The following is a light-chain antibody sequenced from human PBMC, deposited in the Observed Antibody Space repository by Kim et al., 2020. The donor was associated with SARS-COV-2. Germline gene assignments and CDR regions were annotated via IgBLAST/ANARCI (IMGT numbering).Light chain of an antibody. Sequence: SVKLTCTLSSGHSSYAIACHQQQPEKGPRYLMKLNSDGSHSKGDGIPDRFSGSSSGAERYLTISSLQSEDEADYYCQTWGTGIWVFGGGTQLTVL. CDR1: SGHSSYA. CDR3: QTWGTGIWV. J-gene: IGLJ3*02. V-gene: IGLV4-69*01. CDR2: LNSDGSH.